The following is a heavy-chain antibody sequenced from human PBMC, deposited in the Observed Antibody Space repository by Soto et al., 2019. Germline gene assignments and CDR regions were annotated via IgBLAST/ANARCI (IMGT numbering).Heavy chain of an antibody. CDR2: ISGSGGST. J-gene: IGHJ4*02. V-gene: IGHV3-23*01. Sequence: EVQLLESGGGLVQPGGSLRLSCAASGFTFSSYAMSWVRQSPGKGLEWVSAISGSGGSTFYADSMKGRFPISRDNSKNTLYLQMNNLRAEDTAIYSCAKGRSYMDIVTVPAARSRPDYGGQGTLVTVSS. CDR3: AKGRSYMDIVTVPAARSRPDY. D-gene: IGHD2-2*03. CDR1: GFTFSSYA.